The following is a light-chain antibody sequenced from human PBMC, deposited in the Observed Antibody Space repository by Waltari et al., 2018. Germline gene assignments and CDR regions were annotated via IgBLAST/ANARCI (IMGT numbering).Light chain of an antibody. CDR3: HAAADNNWF. Sequence: YDLAQPFSVSVSPGQTATITCSGDVLAEKYVRWFQQRPGQSPILILYKDPERPSGSPERVSGSSSGSTVTLTIRGALPEDEADYHCHAAADNNWFFGGGTKLTVL. CDR1: VLAEKY. J-gene: IGLJ2*01. V-gene: IGLV3-27*01. CDR2: KDP.